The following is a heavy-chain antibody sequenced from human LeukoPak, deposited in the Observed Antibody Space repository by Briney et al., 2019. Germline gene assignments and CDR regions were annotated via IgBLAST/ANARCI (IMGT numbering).Heavy chain of an antibody. Sequence: ASVKVSCTASGYTFIGYYMHWVRQTPGQGLEWMGTINPSGGSTGYAQKFQDRVTMTRDTSTSTVYMELSSLRSEDTAVYYCAREEIYYDTSGYYYGPYFDYWGQGTLVTVSS. V-gene: IGHV1-46*01. CDR3: AREEIYYDTSGYYYGPYFDY. D-gene: IGHD3-22*01. J-gene: IGHJ4*02. CDR1: GYTFIGYY. CDR2: INPSGGST.